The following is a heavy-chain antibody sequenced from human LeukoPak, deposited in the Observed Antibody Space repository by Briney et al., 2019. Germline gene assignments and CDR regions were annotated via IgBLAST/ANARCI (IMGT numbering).Heavy chain of an antibody. CDR2: ISSSGSAI. CDR3: ARSWPDYDILTAYQGGYFDY. CDR1: GFTFSSYE. D-gene: IGHD3-9*01. Sequence: PGGSLRLSCAASGFTFSSYEMNWVRQAPGKGLEWVSYISSSGSAIYYADSVKGRFTISRDNAKNSLYLQMNSLRAEDTAVYYCARSWPDYDILTAYQGGYFDYWGQGTLVTVSS. V-gene: IGHV3-48*03. J-gene: IGHJ4*02.